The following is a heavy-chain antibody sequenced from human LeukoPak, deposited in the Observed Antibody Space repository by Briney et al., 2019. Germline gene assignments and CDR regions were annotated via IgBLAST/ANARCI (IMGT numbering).Heavy chain of an antibody. D-gene: IGHD4/OR15-4a*01. CDR2: INAGSGNT. Sequence: ASVKVSCKVSGYSFTTYAMHWVRQAPGQRLEWMGWINAGSGNTKYSQGFQGRVSITRDTSTSTAYMELRSLRSDDTAVYYCARVEDDYHYWGQGTLVTVSS. J-gene: IGHJ4*02. CDR3: ARVEDDYHY. V-gene: IGHV1-3*01. CDR1: GYSFTTYA.